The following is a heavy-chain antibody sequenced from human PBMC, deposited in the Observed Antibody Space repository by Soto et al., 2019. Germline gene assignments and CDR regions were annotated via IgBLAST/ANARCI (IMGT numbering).Heavy chain of an antibody. CDR2: ISDIGVST. CDR3: AKERRYCISGNCYRPSFYYYAMDV. CDR1: GFTFSNYA. V-gene: IGHV3-23*01. Sequence: EVQLLESGGGLVQPGGSLRLSCAASGFTFSNYAMSWVRQAPGKGLEWVSVISDIGVSTNHADSVKGRFTISRDNSKNTLYLQMNSLRVDDSAVYYCAKERRYCISGNCYRPSFYYYAMDVWGQGTTVTVSS. D-gene: IGHD2-2*02. J-gene: IGHJ6*02.